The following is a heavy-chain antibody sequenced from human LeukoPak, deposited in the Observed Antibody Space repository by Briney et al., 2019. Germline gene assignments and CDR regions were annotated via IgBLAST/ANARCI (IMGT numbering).Heavy chain of an antibody. CDR2: MYSSGST. V-gene: IGHV4-4*07. Sequence: SETLSLTCTVSGGSISSYYWSWIRQPAGKRLEWIGRMYSSGSTNYNPSLKSRVTISVDTSKNHFSLKLTSVTAADTAVYFYARGPDYSDYYYSYYMDVWGKGTTVTVSS. CDR1: GGSISSYY. D-gene: IGHD4-11*01. CDR3: ARGPDYSDYYYSYYMDV. J-gene: IGHJ6*03.